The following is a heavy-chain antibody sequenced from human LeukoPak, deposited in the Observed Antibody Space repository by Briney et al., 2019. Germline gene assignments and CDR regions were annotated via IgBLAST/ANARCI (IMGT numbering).Heavy chain of an antibody. CDR2: IWYDGSNK. CDR3: ARDVYCSSTSCATNWFDP. D-gene: IGHD2-2*01. Sequence: PGGSLRLSCAASGFTFSSYGMHWDRQAPGKGVEWVAVIWYDGSNKYYADSVKGRFSISRDNSKNTLYLQMNSLRAEDTAVYYCARDVYCSSTSCATNWFDPWGQGTLVTVSS. V-gene: IGHV3-33*01. J-gene: IGHJ5*02. CDR1: GFTFSSYG.